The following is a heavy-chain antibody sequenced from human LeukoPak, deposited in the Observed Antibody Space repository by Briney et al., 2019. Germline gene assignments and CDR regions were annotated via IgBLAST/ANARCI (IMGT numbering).Heavy chain of an antibody. CDR2: INHSGST. V-gene: IGHV4-34*01. CDR3: ARGPSLSLGYNWFDP. Sequence: PSETLSLTCAVYGGSFSGYYWSWIRQPPGKGLEWIGEINHSGSTNYNPSLKSRVTISVDTSENQFSLKLSSVTAADTAVYYCARGPSLSLGYNWFDPWGQGTLVTVSS. J-gene: IGHJ5*02. D-gene: IGHD3-16*01. CDR1: GGSFSGYY.